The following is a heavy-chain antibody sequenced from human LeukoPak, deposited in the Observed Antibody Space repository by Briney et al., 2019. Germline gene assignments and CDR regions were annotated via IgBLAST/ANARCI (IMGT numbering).Heavy chain of an antibody. CDR3: ARQFGDSYGYGDY. CDR2: IYYSGST. D-gene: IGHD5-18*01. Sequence: SETLSLTCTVSGGSISSSSYYWGWIRQPPGKGLEWIGSIYYSGSTYYNPSLKSRVTISVDTSKNQFSLKVSSVTAADTTMYYCARQFGDSYGYGDYWGQGTLVTVSS. V-gene: IGHV4-39*01. J-gene: IGHJ4*02. CDR1: GGSISSSSYY.